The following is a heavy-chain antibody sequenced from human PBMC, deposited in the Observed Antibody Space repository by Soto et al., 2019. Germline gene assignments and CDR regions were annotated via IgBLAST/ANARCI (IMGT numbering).Heavy chain of an antibody. CDR2: ISYDGSNK. Sequence: GGSLRLSCAASGFTFSSYGMHWVRQAPGKGLEWVAVISYDGSNKYYADSVKGRFTISRDNSKNTLYLQMNSLRAEDTAVYYCAKVPTRAAALYWFDPWGQGTLVTVSS. J-gene: IGHJ5*02. CDR3: AKVPTRAAALYWFDP. CDR1: GFTFSSYG. V-gene: IGHV3-30*18. D-gene: IGHD6-13*01.